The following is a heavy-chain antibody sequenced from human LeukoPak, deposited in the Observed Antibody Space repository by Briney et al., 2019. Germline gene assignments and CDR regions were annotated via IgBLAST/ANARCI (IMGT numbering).Heavy chain of an antibody. V-gene: IGHV3-23*01. D-gene: IGHD6-13*01. J-gene: IGHJ4*02. CDR2: ISGSGDST. Sequence: PGGSLRLSCAASGLTFTKYDMTWVRQAPGKGLEWVSSISGSGDSTYYADSVKGRFTISRDNSKNTLYLQMNSLRAEDTAVYYCARTPRIAVASSFDYWGQGTLVTVSS. CDR3: ARTPRIAVASSFDY. CDR1: GLTFTKYD.